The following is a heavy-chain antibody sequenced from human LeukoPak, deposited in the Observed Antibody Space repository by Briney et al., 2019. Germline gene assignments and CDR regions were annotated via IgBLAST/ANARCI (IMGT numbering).Heavy chain of an antibody. Sequence: GGSLRLSCTVSGFTVSSNSMSWVRQAPGKGLEWVSFIYSGGNTHYSDSVKGRFTISRDNSKNTLYLQMNSLRAEDTAVFYCAKDSSVFHYDSRNFDYWGQGTLVTVSS. J-gene: IGHJ4*02. D-gene: IGHD3-22*01. V-gene: IGHV3-53*05. CDR2: IYSGGNT. CDR1: GFTVSSNS. CDR3: AKDSSVFHYDSRNFDY.